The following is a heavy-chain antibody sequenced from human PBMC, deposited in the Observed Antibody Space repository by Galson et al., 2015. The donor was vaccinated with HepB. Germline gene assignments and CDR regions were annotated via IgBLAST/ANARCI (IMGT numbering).Heavy chain of an antibody. CDR1: GFTFGDYA. V-gene: IGHV3-49*04. J-gene: IGHJ4*02. CDR2: IRSKAYGGTT. D-gene: IGHD5-18*01. CDR3: TRENVGYRGTPDY. Sequence: SLRLSCAASGFTFGDYAMSWVRQAPGKGLEWVGFIRSKAYGGTTEYAASVKGRFTISRDDSKSIAYLQMNSLKTEDTAVYYCTRENVGYRGTPDYWGQGTLVTVSS.